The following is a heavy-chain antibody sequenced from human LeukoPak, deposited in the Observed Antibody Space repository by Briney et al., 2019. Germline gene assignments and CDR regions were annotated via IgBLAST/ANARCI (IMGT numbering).Heavy chain of an antibody. CDR1: GYTFTSYG. CDR3: ARGPAVAATPFYYYYYGMDV. D-gene: IGHD2-15*01. J-gene: IGHJ6*02. Sequence: ASVKVSCKASGYTFTSYGINWVRQATGQGLEWMGWMNPNSGNTGYAQKFQGRVTMTRNTSISTAYMELSSLRSEDTAVYYCARGPAVAATPFYYYYYGMDVWGQGTTVTVSS. CDR2: MNPNSGNT. V-gene: IGHV1-8*02.